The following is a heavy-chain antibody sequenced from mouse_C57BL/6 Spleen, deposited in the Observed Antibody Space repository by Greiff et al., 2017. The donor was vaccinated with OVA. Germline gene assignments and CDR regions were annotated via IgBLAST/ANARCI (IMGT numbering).Heavy chain of an antibody. CDR3: ARSRDYDPPFYY. CDR2: IYPGDGDT. J-gene: IGHJ2*01. CDR1: GYAFSSSW. D-gene: IGHD2-4*01. V-gene: IGHV1-82*01. Sequence: VHLVESGPELVKPGASVKISCKASGYAFSSSWMNWVKQRPGKGLEWIGRIYPGDGDTNYNGKFKGKATLTADKSSSTAYMQLSSLTSEDSAFYFCARSRDYDPPFYYWGQGTTLTVSS.